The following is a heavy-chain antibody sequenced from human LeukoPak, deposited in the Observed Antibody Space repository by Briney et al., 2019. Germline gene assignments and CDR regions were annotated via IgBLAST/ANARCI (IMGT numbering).Heavy chain of an antibody. CDR3: ARGPGFRYCSSTSCDVAPFDY. Sequence: SETLSLTCAVYGGSFSGYYWSWIRQPPGKGLEWIGEINHSGSTNYNPSLKSRVTISVDTSKNQFSLKLSSVTAADTAVYYCARGPGFRYCSSTSCDVAPFDYWGQGTLVTVSS. CDR1: GGSFSGYY. D-gene: IGHD2-2*01. V-gene: IGHV4-34*01. J-gene: IGHJ4*02. CDR2: INHSGST.